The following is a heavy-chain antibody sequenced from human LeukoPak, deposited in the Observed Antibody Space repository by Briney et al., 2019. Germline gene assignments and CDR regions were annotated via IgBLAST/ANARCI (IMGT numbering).Heavy chain of an antibody. CDR1: GGSISSSNW. Sequence: SETLSLTCAVSGGSISSSNWWSWVRQPPGKGLEWIGEIYHSGSTNYNPSLKSRVTISVDTSKNQFSLKLSSVTAADTAVYYCARGPGYSSSWYTNYYYYGMDVWGQGTTVTVSS. D-gene: IGHD6-13*01. CDR2: IYHSGST. CDR3: ARGPGYSSSWYTNYYYYGMDV. V-gene: IGHV4-4*02. J-gene: IGHJ6*02.